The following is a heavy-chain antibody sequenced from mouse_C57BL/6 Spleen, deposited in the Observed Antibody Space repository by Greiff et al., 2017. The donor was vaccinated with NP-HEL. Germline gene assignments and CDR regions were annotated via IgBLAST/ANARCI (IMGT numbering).Heavy chain of an antibody. V-gene: IGHV1-81*01. CDR2: IYPRSGNT. J-gene: IGHJ4*01. Sequence: VQLQQSGAELARPGASVKLSCKASGYTFTSYGISWVKQRTGQGLEWIGEIYPRSGNTYYNEKFKGKATLTADKSSSTAYMELRSLTSEDSAVYFCARGGFYYCNDYYAMDYWGQGTSVTVSS. CDR3: ARGGFYYCNDYYAMDY. CDR1: GYTFTSYG. D-gene: IGHD2-1*01.